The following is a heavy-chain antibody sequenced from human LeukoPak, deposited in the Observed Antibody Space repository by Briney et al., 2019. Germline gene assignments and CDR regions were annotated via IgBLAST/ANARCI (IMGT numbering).Heavy chain of an antibody. CDR3: AKGVKGYDFWSDPYYYYGMDV. Sequence: GGSLRLSCATSGFTFSSYAISWVRQALGEGLEWVSVISGSGDSTYYADSVKGRFTISRDNSKNTLYLQMNSLRAEDTAVYYCAKGVKGYDFWSDPYYYYGMDVWGQGTTVTVS. D-gene: IGHD3-3*01. CDR2: ISGSGDST. J-gene: IGHJ6*02. CDR1: GFTFSSYA. V-gene: IGHV3-23*01.